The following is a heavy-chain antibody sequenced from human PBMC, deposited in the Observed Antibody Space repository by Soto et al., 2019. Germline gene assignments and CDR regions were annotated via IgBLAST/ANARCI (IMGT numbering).Heavy chain of an antibody. CDR2: ISAYSGDK. V-gene: IGHV1-18*01. CDR3: TRTPRGARTFDY. J-gene: IGHJ4*02. Sequence: QVQLVQSGAEVKKPGASVKVSCEASGYLFTTYDISWVRQAPGQGLEWLGWISAYSGDKKYAQRLQGRVTMTTDTSTSTAYLELRSLRSDDTAVYYCTRTPRGARTFDYWGQGTLVTVSS. D-gene: IGHD2-15*01. CDR1: GYLFTTYD.